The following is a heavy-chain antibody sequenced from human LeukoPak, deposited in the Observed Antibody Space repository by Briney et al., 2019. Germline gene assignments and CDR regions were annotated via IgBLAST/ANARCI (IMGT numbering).Heavy chain of an antibody. CDR1: GGSISSYY. Sequence: PSETLSLTCTVSGGSISSYYWSWIRQPPGKGLEWIGYIYYSGSTNYNPSLKSRVTISVDTSKNQFSLKLSSVTAADTAVYYCARDQTPDYFDYWGQGTLVTVSS. CDR3: ARDQTPDYFDY. CDR2: IYYSGST. J-gene: IGHJ4*02. V-gene: IGHV4-59*01.